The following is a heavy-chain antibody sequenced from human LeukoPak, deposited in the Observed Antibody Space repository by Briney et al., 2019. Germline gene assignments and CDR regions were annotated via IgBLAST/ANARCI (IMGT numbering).Heavy chain of an antibody. V-gene: IGHV4-39*01. CDR2: IYYSGST. CDR1: GGSISSSSYY. J-gene: IGHJ6*02. D-gene: IGHD1-1*01. Sequence: SETLSLTCTVSGGSISSSSYYWGWIRQPPGKGLEWIGSIYYSGSTYYNPSLKSRVTISVDTSKNQFSLKLSSVTAADTAVYYCARAGYPPYYYYGMDVWGQGTTVTVSS. CDR3: ARAGYPPYYYYGMDV.